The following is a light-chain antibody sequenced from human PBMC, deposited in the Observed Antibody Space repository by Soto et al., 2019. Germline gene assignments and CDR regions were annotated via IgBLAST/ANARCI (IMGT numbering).Light chain of an antibody. Sequence: DIHITQTPSTLSASVGNRSPITFRASQSINSWLAWYQQKPGKAPKLLIYKASSLESGVPSRFSGSGSGTEFTLTISSLQPDDFATYYCQQYSVYWTFGQGTKVDIK. J-gene: IGKJ1*01. CDR1: QSINSW. CDR2: KAS. V-gene: IGKV1-5*03. CDR3: QQYSVYWT.